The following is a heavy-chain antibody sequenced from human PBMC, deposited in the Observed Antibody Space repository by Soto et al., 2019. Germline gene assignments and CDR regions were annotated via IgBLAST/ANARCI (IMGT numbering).Heavy chain of an antibody. Sequence: GGSLRLSCAASGFTFSSYAMHWVRQAPGKGLEWVAVISYDGSNKYYADSVKGRFTISRDNSKNTLYLQMNSLRAEDTAVYYCARESYVWGSYPTNTLYYFNYWGRGSLVTFSS. V-gene: IGHV3-30-3*01. CDR1: GFTFSSYA. J-gene: IGHJ4*02. CDR3: ARESYVWGSYPTNTLYYFNY. D-gene: IGHD3-16*01. CDR2: ISYDGSNK.